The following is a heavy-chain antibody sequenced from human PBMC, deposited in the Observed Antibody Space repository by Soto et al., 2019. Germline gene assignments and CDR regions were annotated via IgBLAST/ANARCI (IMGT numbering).Heavy chain of an antibody. Sequence: QVQLQESGPGLVKPSQTLSLTYTVSGCSISSGGYDWSWIRQHPGKGLEWIGYIYYSGGTYYNPSLKSRFTIAVDTCKNQCSLKMSSVTAADTAVYYCATDYYYDSSGFPLHWGQGTLVTVSS. V-gene: IGHV4-31*03. D-gene: IGHD3-22*01. CDR2: IYYSGGT. CDR1: GCSISSGGYD. J-gene: IGHJ4*02. CDR3: ATDYYYDSSGFPLH.